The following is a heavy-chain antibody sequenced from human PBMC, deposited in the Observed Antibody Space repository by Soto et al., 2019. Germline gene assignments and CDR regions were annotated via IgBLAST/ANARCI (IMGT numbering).Heavy chain of an antibody. CDR1: GASISGSDYY. CDR2: IYYSGST. D-gene: IGHD2-21*01. V-gene: IGHV4-39*01. J-gene: IGHJ4*02. Sequence: QLQLQESGPGLVKPSETLSLTCTVSGASISGSDYYWTWIRQSPGKGLEWIGSIYYSGSTYYSPSLKSRLTISVDTPQNQFSLRLSSVTAADTAVYYCARRGSVIGGFDLWGQGSRVTVSS. CDR3: ARRGSVIGGFDL.